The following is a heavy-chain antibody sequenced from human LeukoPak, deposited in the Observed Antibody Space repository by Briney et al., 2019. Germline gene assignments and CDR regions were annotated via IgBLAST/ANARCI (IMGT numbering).Heavy chain of an antibody. V-gene: IGHV3-21*01. CDR3: ARDPPYDILTAGYFPNWFDP. J-gene: IGHJ5*02. CDR2: ISSSSSYI. Sequence: GGSLRLSCAASGFTFSSYSMNWVRQAPGKGLEWVSSISSSSSYIYYADSVKGRFTISRDNAKNSLYLQMNSLRAEDTAVYYCARDPPYDILTAGYFPNWFDPWGQGTLVTVSS. D-gene: IGHD3-9*01. CDR1: GFTFSSYS.